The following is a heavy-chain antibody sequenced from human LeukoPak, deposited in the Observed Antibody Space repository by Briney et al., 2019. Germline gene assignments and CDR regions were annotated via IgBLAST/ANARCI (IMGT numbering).Heavy chain of an antibody. CDR1: GDSISSGIHY. J-gene: IGHJ4*02. D-gene: IGHD2-21*01. V-gene: IGHV4-30-4*08. Sequence: SETLSLTCAVSGDSISSGIHYWSWIRQPPGKGLEWIGYIYYSGSTDYNPSLKSRVTISEDTSKNQFSLKLTSVTSADTAVYFCARGVGGLFFGFQSYYFDFWGQGTLVTVSS. CDR3: ARGVGGLFFGFQSYYFDF. CDR2: IYYSGST.